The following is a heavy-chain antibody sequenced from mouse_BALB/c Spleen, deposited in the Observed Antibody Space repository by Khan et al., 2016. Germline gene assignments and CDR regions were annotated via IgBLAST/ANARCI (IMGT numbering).Heavy chain of an antibody. D-gene: IGHD4-1*01. CDR1: GYTFTDYA. Sequence: QVQLQQSGPELVRPGASVKISCKGSGYTFTDYAMHWVKQSHAKSLEWIGVINTYYGNTKYNQKLKGKATMTVDKSSSTAYMEFARWTSEDAGIYYCARWNGNLARNYWGQGTSVTVSS. J-gene: IGHJ4*01. CDR2: INTYYGNT. CDR3: ARWNGNLARNY. V-gene: IGHV1S137*01.